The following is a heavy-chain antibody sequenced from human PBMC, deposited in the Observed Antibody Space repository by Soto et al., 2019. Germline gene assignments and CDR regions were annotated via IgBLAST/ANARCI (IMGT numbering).Heavy chain of an antibody. CDR3: ARRIRYHGGMDV. CDR2: MNPNSGNT. J-gene: IGHJ6*02. CDR1: GYTFTSYD. Sequence: QVQLVQSGAEVKKPGASVKVSCKASGYTFTSYDINWVRQATGQGLEWMGWMNPNSGNTGYAQKFPGRXXMXRXXSISTAYMELSSLRSEDTAVYYCARRIRYHGGMDVWGQGTTVTVSS. V-gene: IGHV1-8*01. D-gene: IGHD3-9*01.